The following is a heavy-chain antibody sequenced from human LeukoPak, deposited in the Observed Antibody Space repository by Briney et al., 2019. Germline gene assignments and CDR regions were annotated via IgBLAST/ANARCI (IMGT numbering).Heavy chain of an antibody. V-gene: IGHV3-30-3*01. CDR2: IPYDGSNK. Sequence: GGSLRLSCAASGFTFSSYAMHWVRQAPGKGLEWVAVIPYDGSNKYYADSVKGRFTISRDNSKNTLYLQMNSLRAEDTAVYYCARTLYCSSTSCYTFDYWGQGTLVTVSS. J-gene: IGHJ4*02. D-gene: IGHD2-2*02. CDR1: GFTFSSYA. CDR3: ARTLYCSSTSCYTFDY.